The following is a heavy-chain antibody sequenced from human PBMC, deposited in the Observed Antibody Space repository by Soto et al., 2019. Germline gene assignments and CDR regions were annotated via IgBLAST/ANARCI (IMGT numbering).Heavy chain of an antibody. Sequence: EVQLVESGGGLVQPGGSLRLSCVASGFSFNNYWVTWVRQAPGKGLEWVANIKPDGSENHYVDSVKGRFTISRDDAKNSMYLQLNSLRADDTAVYYCARDFGNPKGRLDPWGQGALVTVSS. CDR1: GFSFNNYW. V-gene: IGHV3-7*01. CDR2: IKPDGSEN. CDR3: ARDFGNPKGRLDP. D-gene: IGHD3-10*01. J-gene: IGHJ5*02.